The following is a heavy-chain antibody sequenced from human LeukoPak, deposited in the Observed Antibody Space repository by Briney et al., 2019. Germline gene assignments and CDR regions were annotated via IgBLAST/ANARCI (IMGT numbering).Heavy chain of an antibody. CDR1: GYSISIAYY. V-gene: IGHV4-38-2*01. D-gene: IGHD3-3*01. Sequence: SETLSLTCAVSGYSISIAYYWCWIRQPPGKGLEWIGRIFRGGSTSYNPSLMSRLTMAIDTSKNQFSLQLTSVPAADTAVYYCARYDSRGSGSTQLEYWGQGILVTISS. CDR2: IFRGGST. J-gene: IGHJ4*02. CDR3: ARYDSRGSGSTQLEY.